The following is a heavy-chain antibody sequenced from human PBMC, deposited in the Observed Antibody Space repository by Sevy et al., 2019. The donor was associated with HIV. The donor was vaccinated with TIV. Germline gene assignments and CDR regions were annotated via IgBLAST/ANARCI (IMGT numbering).Heavy chain of an antibody. CDR2: IYYNGHI. Sequence: SETLSLTCTVSGGSITSLYWNWIRQPPGKGLEWISNIYYNGHINYNPSLRSRVTLSLDTSKNQFSLRLSSVTATDTAMYYCAGENAWGRGYSWGQGTLVTVSS. J-gene: IGHJ4*02. CDR3: AGENAWGRGYS. D-gene: IGHD1-26*01. CDR1: GGSITSLY. V-gene: IGHV4-59*08.